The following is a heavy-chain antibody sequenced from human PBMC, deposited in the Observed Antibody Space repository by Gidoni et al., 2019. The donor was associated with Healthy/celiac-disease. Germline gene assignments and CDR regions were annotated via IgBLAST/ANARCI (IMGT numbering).Heavy chain of an antibody. CDR1: GFTFRSYW. CDR3: ARDGGVVVPADYYYGMDV. Sequence: EVQLVESGGGLVQPGGSLRLSCAASGFTFRSYWMHWVRQAPGKGLVWVSRINSDGSSTSYADSVKGRFTISRDNAKNTLYLQMNSLRAEDTAVYYCARDGGVVVPADYYYGMDVWGQGTTVTVSS. D-gene: IGHD2-2*01. J-gene: IGHJ6*02. V-gene: IGHV3-74*01. CDR2: INSDGSST.